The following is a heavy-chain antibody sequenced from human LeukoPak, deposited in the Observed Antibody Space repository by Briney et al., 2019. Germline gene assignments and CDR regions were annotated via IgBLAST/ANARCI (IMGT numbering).Heavy chain of an antibody. CDR3: AKGYYFDILSGYSSLDS. CDR2: ISYDGSNK. J-gene: IGHJ4*02. Sequence: GGSLRLSCAASGFTFSSYAMHWVRQAPGKGLEWVAVISYDGSNKYYADSVKGRFTISRDDSKNTLYLQMNSLRAEDTATYYCAKGYYFDILSGYSSLDSWGQGTLVTVSS. D-gene: IGHD3-9*01. V-gene: IGHV3-30*04. CDR1: GFTFSSYA.